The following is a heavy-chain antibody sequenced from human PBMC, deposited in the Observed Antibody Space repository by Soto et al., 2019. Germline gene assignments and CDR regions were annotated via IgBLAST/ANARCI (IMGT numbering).Heavy chain of an antibody. CDR1: GFTFSSYG. Sequence: GGSLRLSCAASGFTFSSYGMHWVRQAPGKGLEWVAVISYDGSNKYYADSVKGRFTISRDNAKNTLYLQMNSLRAEDTAVYYCASSHGPFDYRGQGTLVTVSS. CDR2: ISYDGSNK. CDR3: ASSHGPFDY. V-gene: IGHV3-30*03. J-gene: IGHJ4*02.